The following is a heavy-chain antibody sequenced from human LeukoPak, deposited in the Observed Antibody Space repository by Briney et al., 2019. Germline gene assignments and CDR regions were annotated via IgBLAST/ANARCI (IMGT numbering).Heavy chain of an antibody. V-gene: IGHV1-69*04. CDR3: ARDRAGTTFLGSTLVY. CDR2: IIPILGIA. CDR1: GGTFSSYT. Sequence: SVKVSCKASGGTFSSYTISWVRQAPGQGLEWMGRIIPILGIANYAQKFQGGVTITADKSTSTAYMELSSLRSEDTAVYYCARDRAGTTFLGSTLVYRGQGTLVTVSS. J-gene: IGHJ4*02. D-gene: IGHD1-7*01.